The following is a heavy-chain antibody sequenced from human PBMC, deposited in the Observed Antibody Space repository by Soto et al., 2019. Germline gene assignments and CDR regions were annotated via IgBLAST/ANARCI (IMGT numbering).Heavy chain of an antibody. CDR2: IYYSGST. J-gene: IGHJ5*01. CDR3: VRENTVRAWFDP. CDR1: GGSISSGGYY. Sequence: QVQLQESGPGLVKPSQTLSLTCTVSGGSISSGGYYWSWIRQHPGKGLQWIGYIYYSGSTYYNPSLKSRVTISVDTSKNQFSLKLSSVTAADTAVYYCVRENTVRAWFDPWGQGNLVNGSS. D-gene: IGHD4-4*01. V-gene: IGHV4-31*03.